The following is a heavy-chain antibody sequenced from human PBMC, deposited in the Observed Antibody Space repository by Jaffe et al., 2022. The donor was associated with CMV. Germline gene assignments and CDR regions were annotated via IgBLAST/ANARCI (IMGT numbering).Heavy chain of an antibody. CDR3: ARDWEIGYCSGGSCYPTRADYYYYYGMDV. CDR1: GFTFSSYS. V-gene: IGHV3-21*01. CDR2: ISSSSSYI. D-gene: IGHD2-15*01. J-gene: IGHJ6*02. Sequence: EVQLVESGGGLVKPGGSLRLSCAASGFTFSSYSMNWVRQAPGKGLEWVSSISSSSSYIYYADSVKGRFTISRDNAKNSLYLQMNSLRAEDTAVYYCARDWEIGYCSGGSCYPTRADYYYYYGMDVWGQGTTVTVSS.